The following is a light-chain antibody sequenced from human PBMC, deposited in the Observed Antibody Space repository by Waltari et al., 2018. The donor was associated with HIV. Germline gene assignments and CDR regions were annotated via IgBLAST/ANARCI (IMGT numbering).Light chain of an antibody. CDR2: KDT. J-gene: IGLJ3*02. CDR1: ALPKQY. Sequence: SYELTQSPSVSVSPGQTARITCSGDALPKQYTSWYQQRPGQAPVLVIYKDTQRASGIPERFSGASSGTTGTLTISGVQAEDEADYYCQSADSIDSYRVFGGGTRLTVL. V-gene: IGLV3-25*03. CDR3: QSADSIDSYRV.